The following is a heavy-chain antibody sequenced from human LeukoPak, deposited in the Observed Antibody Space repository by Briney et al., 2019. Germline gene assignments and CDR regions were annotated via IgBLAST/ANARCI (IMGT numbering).Heavy chain of an antibody. CDR2: IYTSGST. D-gene: IGHD2-2*01. CDR3: ARARDGVVVVPAATLYYYYYMDV. J-gene: IGHJ6*03. CDR1: GGSISSYN. Sequence: SETLSLTCTVSGGSISSYNWSWIRQPAVKGLEWIGRIYTSGSTNYNPSLKSRVTMSVDTSKNQFSLKLSSVTAAVTAVYYCARARDGVVVVPAATLYYYYYMDVWGKGTTVTVSS. V-gene: IGHV4-4*07.